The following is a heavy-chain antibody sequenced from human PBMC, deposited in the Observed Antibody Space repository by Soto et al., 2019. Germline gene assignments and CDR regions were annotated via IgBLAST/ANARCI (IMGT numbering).Heavy chain of an antibody. J-gene: IGHJ4*02. CDR2: TSYDGSNK. D-gene: IGHD3-10*01. CDR1: GFTFSNYR. V-gene: IGHV3-30*18. Sequence: HVQLVESGGGVVQPGGSLRLSCAASGFTFSNYRMHWVRQAPGKGLGWVAVTSYDGSNKYYADSVKGRFTISRDNSRNTLYLQMNSLRAEDTAVYYCVKDPYYYHSGSPGTLAYPGRGILGPFSGDYWGQGTLVTVSS. CDR3: VKDPYYYHSGSPGTLAYPGRGILGPFSGDY.